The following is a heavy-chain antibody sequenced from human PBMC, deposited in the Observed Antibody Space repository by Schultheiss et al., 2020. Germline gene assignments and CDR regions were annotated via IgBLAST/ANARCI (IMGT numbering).Heavy chain of an antibody. D-gene: IGHD3-10*01. CDR1: GASITTVGYY. J-gene: IGHJ4*02. V-gene: IGHV4-39*01. Sequence: SETLSLTCTVSGASITTVGYYWAWVRQPPGKALEWIGTMFHSGSTYYNPSLKSRVTISVDKSKNQFSLKLSSVTAADTAVYYCAGGYYFFDCWGQGTLVTVSS. CDR3: AGGYYFFDC. CDR2: MFHSGST.